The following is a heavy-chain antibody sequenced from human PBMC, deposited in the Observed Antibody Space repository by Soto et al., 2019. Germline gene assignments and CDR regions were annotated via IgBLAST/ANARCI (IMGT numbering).Heavy chain of an antibody. Sequence: GGSLRLSCAASGFTFSSYGMHWVRQAPGKGLEWVAVIWYDGSNKYYADSVKGRFTISRDNSKNTLYLQMNNLRAEDTAVYYCAKDREMATVKGFDYWGQGTLVTVSS. CDR3: AKDREMATVKGFDY. V-gene: IGHV3-33*06. J-gene: IGHJ4*02. CDR1: GFTFSSYG. CDR2: IWYDGSNK. D-gene: IGHD4-4*01.